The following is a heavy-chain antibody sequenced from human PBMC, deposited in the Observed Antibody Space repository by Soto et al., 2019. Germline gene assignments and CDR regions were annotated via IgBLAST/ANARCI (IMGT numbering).Heavy chain of an antibody. D-gene: IGHD6-19*01. CDR1: GFAFSSDA. CDR3: GRITVRGRYEEIDS. Sequence: PGGSLRLSCAASGFAFSSDAMSWVRQAPGKGLEWVSAISGSGGRTNSADSVKGRFTISRDNSKNTLYLQMNSLRAEDTAVYYCGRITVRGRYEEIDSWGRGTLVTVSS. CDR2: ISGSGGRT. J-gene: IGHJ4*02. V-gene: IGHV3-23*01.